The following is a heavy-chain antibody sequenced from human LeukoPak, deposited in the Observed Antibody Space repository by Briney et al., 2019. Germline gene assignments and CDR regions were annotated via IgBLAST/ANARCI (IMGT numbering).Heavy chain of an antibody. V-gene: IGHV3-23*01. J-gene: IGHJ6*02. D-gene: IGHD3-10*01. CDR2: IGGDAVST. CDR3: AKWRVRGVIRRHYYYYGMDV. CDR1: GFTFSSYA. Sequence: GGSLRLSCAASGFTFSSYAMSWVRQAPGKGLEWVSAIGGDAVSTYYADSVKGRFSISRDNSKNTLSLQMNSLRAEDTAVYYCAKWRVRGVIRRHYYYYGMDVWGQGTTVTVSS.